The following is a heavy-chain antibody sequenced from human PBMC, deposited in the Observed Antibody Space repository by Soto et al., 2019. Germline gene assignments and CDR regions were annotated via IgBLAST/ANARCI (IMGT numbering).Heavy chain of an antibody. CDR3: ARGRSVGAKYFFDY. Sequence: PSETLSLTCAVYGGSFSGYYWSWIRQPPGKGLEWIGEINHSGSTNYNPSLKSRVTISVDTSKNQFSLKLSSVTAADTAVYYCARGRSVGAKYFFDYCGQGTLVTVSS. V-gene: IGHV4-34*01. D-gene: IGHD1-26*01. CDR2: INHSGST. CDR1: GGSFSGYY. J-gene: IGHJ4*02.